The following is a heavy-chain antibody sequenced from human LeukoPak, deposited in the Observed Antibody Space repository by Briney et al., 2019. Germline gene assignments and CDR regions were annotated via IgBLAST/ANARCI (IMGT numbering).Heavy chain of an antibody. V-gene: IGHV4-59*01. CDR2: IYYSGST. CDR1: GGSISNYY. CDR3: ARDVTDYYYMDV. J-gene: IGHJ6*03. Sequence: PSETLSLTCTVSGGSISNYYWSWIRQPPGKGLEWIGYIYYSGSTNYNPSLKSRVTISVDTSKNQFSLKLSSVTAADTAVYYCARDVTDYYYMDVWGKGTTVTVSS.